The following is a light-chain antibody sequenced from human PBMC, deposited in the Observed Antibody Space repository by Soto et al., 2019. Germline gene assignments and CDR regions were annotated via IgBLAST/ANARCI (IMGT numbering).Light chain of an antibody. J-gene: IGKJ1*01. CDR1: QSVRSN. CDR3: QQYNDWLWT. V-gene: IGKV3-15*01. CDR2: GAS. Sequence: EIVLTQSQATLSVSPGEGVTLSCRASQSVRSNLAWYQQKPGQAPRLLIYGASTRATGLPARFSGSGSGTDFTLAISSLQSEDFAVYYCQQYNDWLWTFGQGTKVDIK.